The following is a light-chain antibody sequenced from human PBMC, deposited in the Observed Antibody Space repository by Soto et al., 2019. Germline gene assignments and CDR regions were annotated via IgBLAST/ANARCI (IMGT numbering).Light chain of an antibody. J-gene: IGKJ1*01. CDR3: QQYGSSPRT. Sequence: EIVLTQSPGTLSLSPGERVTLSCRASQSVSGIFLAWYQQKPGQAPRLLIYGASSRATGIPDRFSGSGSGTDFTLTISRLEPEDFAVYYCQQYGSSPRTFGQGTKVDIK. CDR2: GAS. CDR1: QSVSGIF. V-gene: IGKV3-20*01.